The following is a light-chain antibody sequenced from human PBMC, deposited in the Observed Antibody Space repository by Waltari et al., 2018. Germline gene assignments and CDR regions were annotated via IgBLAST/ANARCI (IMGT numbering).Light chain of an antibody. Sequence: QSVLTPPPSVSGAPGQRVTISCTVSGSNIGAAYYVHWYQQLPRAAPKLLIYGGTSRPLGVPARFFGATSGTSASLAITGLQAEDEADYYCQSYETSLSVVFGGGTKLTVL. V-gene: IGLV1-40*01. CDR3: QSYETSLSVV. J-gene: IGLJ3*02. CDR1: GSNIGAAYY. CDR2: GGT.